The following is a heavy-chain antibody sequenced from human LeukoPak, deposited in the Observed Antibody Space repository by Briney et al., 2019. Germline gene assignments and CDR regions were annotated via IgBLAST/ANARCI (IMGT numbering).Heavy chain of an antibody. CDR1: GYTFTSYY. J-gene: IGHJ4*02. D-gene: IGHD3-3*01. CDR3: ARGHNDFWSGYPFDY. Sequence: ASVKVSCKASGYTFTSYYMHWVRQAPGQGLEWMGIINPSGGSTSYAQKFQGRATMTRDTSTSTAYMELSSLRSEDTAVYYCARGHNDFWSGYPFDYWGQGTLVTVSS. V-gene: IGHV1-46*01. CDR2: INPSGGST.